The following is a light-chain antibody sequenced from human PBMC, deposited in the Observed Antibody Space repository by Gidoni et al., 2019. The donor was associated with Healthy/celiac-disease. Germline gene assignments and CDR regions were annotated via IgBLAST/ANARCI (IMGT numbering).Light chain of an antibody. CDR1: QSVSSN. CDR3: QQYNNWPPYT. Sequence: DIVMTQSPATLSVSPGESATLSCRASQSVSSNLAWYQQKPGQAPRLLIYGASTRATGIPARFYGSGSGTEFTLTISSLQSEDFAVYYCQQYNNWPPYTFGQXTKLEIK. V-gene: IGKV3-15*01. J-gene: IGKJ2*01. CDR2: GAS.